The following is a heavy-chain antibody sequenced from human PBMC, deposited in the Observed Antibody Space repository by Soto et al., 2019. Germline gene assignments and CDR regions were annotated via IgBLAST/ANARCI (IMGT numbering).Heavy chain of an antibody. J-gene: IGHJ5*02. CDR3: ARHHGPTTSENWFDP. V-gene: IGHV1-18*01. CDR1: GYTFFTYD. D-gene: IGHD5-12*01. Sequence: ASVKVSCKASGYTFFTYDISWVRQAPGQGLEWMGWISTYSGDTKYAQKFQGRVTMTTDTSTTTAYLELRSLRSDDTAVYYCARHHGPTTSENWFDPWGQGTLVT. CDR2: ISTYSGDT.